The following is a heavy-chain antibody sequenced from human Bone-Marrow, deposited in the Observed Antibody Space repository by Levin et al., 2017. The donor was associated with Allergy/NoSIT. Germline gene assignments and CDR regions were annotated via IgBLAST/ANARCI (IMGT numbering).Heavy chain of an antibody. J-gene: IGHJ4*02. CDR3: AKDSSNSRFDC. CDR1: RATFSSYG. CDR2: ITDSGGAT. V-gene: IGHV3-23*01. D-gene: IGHD4-11*01. Sequence: LSLTCAASRATFSSYGMSWVRQAPGKGPEWVSTITDSGGATYYPDSVRGRFTISRDNSKSTLYLQMNSLRVEDTALYYCAKDSSNSRFDCWGQGTRVTVSS.